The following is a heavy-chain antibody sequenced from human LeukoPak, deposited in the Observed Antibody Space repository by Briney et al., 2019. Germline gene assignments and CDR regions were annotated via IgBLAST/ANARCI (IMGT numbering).Heavy chain of an antibody. J-gene: IGHJ5*02. CDR2: IYTSGST. D-gene: IGHD3-10*01. CDR3: ARNLITMVRGVKTSPNWFDP. Sequence: SGTLCLSCAVSGGSISSYYWSWIRQPAGKGLEWIGRIYTSGSTNYNPYLKSRVTTSVETTKNQFSLKLSSVTAADKAVYYCARNLITMVRGVKTSPNWFDPWGQGTLVTVSS. CDR1: GGSISSYY. V-gene: IGHV4-4*07.